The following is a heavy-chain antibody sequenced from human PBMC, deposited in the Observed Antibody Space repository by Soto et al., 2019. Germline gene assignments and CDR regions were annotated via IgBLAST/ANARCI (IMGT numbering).Heavy chain of an antibody. CDR1: GFTFSSYG. Sequence: GGSLRLSCAASGFTFSSYGMHWVRQAPGKGLEWVAVISYDGSNKYYADSVKGRFTISRDNSKNTLYLQMNSLRAEDTAVYYCAKEEIIWGQGTMVTVSS. CDR3: AKEEII. J-gene: IGHJ3*02. CDR2: ISYDGSNK. V-gene: IGHV3-30*18.